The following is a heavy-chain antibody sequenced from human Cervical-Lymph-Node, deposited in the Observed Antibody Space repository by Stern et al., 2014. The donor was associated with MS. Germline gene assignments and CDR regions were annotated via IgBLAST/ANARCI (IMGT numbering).Heavy chain of an antibody. CDR1: GHPLSELA. D-gene: IGHD3-10*01. V-gene: IGHV1-24*01. CDR2: FDPEDGET. Sequence: QVQLVQSGAEVKTPGASVTDSCNDAGHPLSELAMHLLRQLPTRGLEWMGQFDPEDGETVYAQQFQGRLSMTEDTSTGTAYMTLTALRSEDTAVYYGATDRGVKWGPGTLVTVSS. J-gene: IGHJ4*02. CDR3: ATDRGVK.